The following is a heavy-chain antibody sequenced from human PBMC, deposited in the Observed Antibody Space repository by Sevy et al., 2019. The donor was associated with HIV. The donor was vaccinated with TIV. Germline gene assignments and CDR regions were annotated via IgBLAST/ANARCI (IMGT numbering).Heavy chain of an antibody. CDR3: ARPFYGSGTMGFFDF. D-gene: IGHD3-10*01. J-gene: IGHJ4*02. CDR1: GFTFSNYE. CDR2: ISSSGSTT. V-gene: IGHV3-48*03. Sequence: GGSLRLSCAASGFTFSNYEMIWVRLAPGKGLEWVSYISSSGSTTYYADSVKGRFTISRDNAKNSLYLQMNSLRGEDTAVYYCARPFYGSGTMGFFDFWGQRTLVTVSS.